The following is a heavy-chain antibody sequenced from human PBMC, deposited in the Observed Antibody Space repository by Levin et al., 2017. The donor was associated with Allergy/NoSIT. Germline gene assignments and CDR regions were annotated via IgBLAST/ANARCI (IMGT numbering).Heavy chain of an antibody. J-gene: IGHJ6*02. D-gene: IGHD4-17*01. CDR1: GFTFSSYA. Sequence: GESLKISCAASGFTFSSYAMSWVRQAPGKGLDRVSTISGSGGGTYFADSLKGRFTISRDNSKNTLYLQMSSLRADDTAVYYCAKATDYGDFSFGYYGLDVWGQGTTVTVSS. CDR2: ISGSGGGT. CDR3: AKATDYGDFSFGYYGLDV. V-gene: IGHV3-23*01.